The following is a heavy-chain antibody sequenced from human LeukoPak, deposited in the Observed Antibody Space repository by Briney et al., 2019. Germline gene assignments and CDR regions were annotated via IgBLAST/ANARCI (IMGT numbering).Heavy chain of an antibody. CDR2: INRNGDST. V-gene: IGHV3-23*01. CDR1: GFTFSIFT. Sequence: GGSLRLSCEASGFTFSIFTMSWVRQAPGKGLEWISTINRNGDSTYYADSVKGRFTISRDNSKNTVFLQMNSLSAEDTAVYYCAKDGLCPDVCPTKIAVNRYFDPWGQGIADPVSS. J-gene: IGHJ4*02. CDR3: AKDGLCPDVCPTKIAVNRYFDP. D-gene: IGHD6-19*01.